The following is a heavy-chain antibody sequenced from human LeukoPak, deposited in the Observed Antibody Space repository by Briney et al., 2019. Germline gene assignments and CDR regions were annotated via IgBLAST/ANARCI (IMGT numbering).Heavy chain of an antibody. CDR2: ISGSGGST. D-gene: IGHD5-18*01. Sequence: GGSLRLSCAASRFTFNNYAMTWVRQAPGKGLEWVSLISGSGGSTYYADSVKGRFTISRDNSKNTLYLQMNSLRAEDTAVYYCAKDERQLWSDYWGQGTLVTVSS. CDR1: RFTFNNYA. CDR3: AKDERQLWSDY. J-gene: IGHJ4*02. V-gene: IGHV3-23*01.